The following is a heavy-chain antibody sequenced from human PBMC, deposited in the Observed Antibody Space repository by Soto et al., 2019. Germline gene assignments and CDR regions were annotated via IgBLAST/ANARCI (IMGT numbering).Heavy chain of an antibody. CDR3: AREPDPAVVAAAMLSGRGYYYYGMDV. J-gene: IGHJ6*02. CDR2: INSGNGNT. V-gene: IGHV1-3*01. D-gene: IGHD2-2*01. CDR1: GYTFTSYA. Sequence: SVKLSSRAPGYTFTSYARHWGRHAPGQKLERMGWINSGNGNTKYAKQFQGRVTRIRDTSASTAYRELSSVRSEVTAVYYCAREPDPAVVAAAMLSGRGYYYYGMDVWGQGTTVTAP.